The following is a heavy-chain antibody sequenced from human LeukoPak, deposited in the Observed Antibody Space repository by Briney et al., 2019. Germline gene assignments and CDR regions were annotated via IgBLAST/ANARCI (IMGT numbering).Heavy chain of an antibody. V-gene: IGHV3-73*01. CDR1: GFTFSGSA. CDR2: IRSKANSYAT. CDR3: TGKLYGGNPSVYFDY. D-gene: IGHD4-23*01. Sequence: GGSLRLSCAASGFTFSGSAMHWVRQASGKGLEWVGRIRSKANSYATAYAASVKGRFTISRDDSKNTAYLQMNSLKTEDTAVYYCTGKLYGGNPSVYFDYWGQGTLVTVSS. J-gene: IGHJ4*02.